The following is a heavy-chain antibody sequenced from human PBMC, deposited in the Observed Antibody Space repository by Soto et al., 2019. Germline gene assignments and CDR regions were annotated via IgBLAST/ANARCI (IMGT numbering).Heavy chain of an antibody. CDR2: IIPLFDAT. Sequence: SVKVSCKASGGTFTTYDISWVRQAPGQGLEWMGGIIPLFDATKYAQKFQGRVTITADKSTGTAYMELSSLRSEDTAMYYCARDRSSSWYNGTFYFDSWGQGTLVTVSS. CDR3: ARDRSSSWYNGTFYFDS. V-gene: IGHV1-69*06. J-gene: IGHJ4*02. D-gene: IGHD6-19*01. CDR1: GGTFTTYD.